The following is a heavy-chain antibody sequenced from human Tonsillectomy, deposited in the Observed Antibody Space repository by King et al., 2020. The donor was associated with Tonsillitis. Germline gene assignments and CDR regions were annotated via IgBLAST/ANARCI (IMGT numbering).Heavy chain of an antibody. D-gene: IGHD1-7*01. CDR3: ARELGGYFDY. V-gene: IGHV4-34*01. CDR1: GGSFSGYY. Sequence: VQLQQWGAGLLKPSETLSLTCAVYGGSFSGYYWSWIRQPPGKGLEWIGEINHGGITDYKPSLKSRVTISVDTSKNQFALNLNSVTAADTAVYYCARELGGYFDYWGQGTLVTVSS. CDR2: INHGGIT. J-gene: IGHJ4*02.